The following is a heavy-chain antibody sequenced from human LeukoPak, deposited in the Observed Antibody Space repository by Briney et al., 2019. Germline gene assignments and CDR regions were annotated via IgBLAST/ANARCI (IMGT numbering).Heavy chain of an antibody. CDR2: INPSGGST. V-gene: IGHV1-46*01. Sequence: GASVTVSCTASGYTFTSYYMHWVRQAPGQGLEWMGIINPSGGSTSYAQKFQGRVTMTRDTSTSTVYMELSSLRSEDTAVYYCARGYGSRQMQQLTTDYWGQGTLVTVSS. CDR1: GYTFTSYY. D-gene: IGHD6-13*01. J-gene: IGHJ4*02. CDR3: ARGYGSRQMQQLTTDY.